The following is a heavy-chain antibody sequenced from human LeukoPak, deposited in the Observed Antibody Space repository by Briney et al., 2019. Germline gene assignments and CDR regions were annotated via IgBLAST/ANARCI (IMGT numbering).Heavy chain of an antibody. J-gene: IGHJ3*02. Sequence: SETLSLTCAVSGGSISSGSYYWSWIRQPAGKGLEWIGYIYYSGSTNYNPSLKSRVTISVDTSKNQFSLKLSSVTAADTAVYYCARRLQSGGDRHHDAFDIWGQGTMVTVSS. CDR1: GGSISSGSYY. CDR2: IYYSGST. V-gene: IGHV4-61*10. CDR3: ARRLQSGGDRHHDAFDI. D-gene: IGHD2-21*02.